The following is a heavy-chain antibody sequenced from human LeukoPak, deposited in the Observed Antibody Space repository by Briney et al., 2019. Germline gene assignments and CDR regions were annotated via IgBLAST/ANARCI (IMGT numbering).Heavy chain of an antibody. CDR2: IKQDGSEK. Sequence: GGSLRLSWAASGFTSSSYWMTWVRQAPGKGLEWVANIKQDGSEKYYVASVKGRFTISRDNAKNSLYLQMNSLRAEDTAVYYCARGESGWYYWGQGTLVTVSS. CDR1: GFTSSSYW. CDR3: ARGESGWYY. J-gene: IGHJ4*02. V-gene: IGHV3-7*01. D-gene: IGHD6-19*01.